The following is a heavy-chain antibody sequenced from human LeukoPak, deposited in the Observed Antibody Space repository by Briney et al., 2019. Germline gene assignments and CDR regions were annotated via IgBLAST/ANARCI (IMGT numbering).Heavy chain of an antibody. J-gene: IGHJ1*01. V-gene: IGHV4-4*02. Sequence: PSETLSLTCAVSGGSISSSNWWSWVRQPPGKGLEWIGEIYHSGSTNYNPSLKSRVTISVDKSKNQFSLKLSSVTAADTAVYYCARSSRETGIIFGYFQHWGQGTLVTVSS. CDR1: GGSISSSNW. CDR2: IYHSGST. CDR3: ARSSRETGIIFGYFQH. D-gene: IGHD3-3*02.